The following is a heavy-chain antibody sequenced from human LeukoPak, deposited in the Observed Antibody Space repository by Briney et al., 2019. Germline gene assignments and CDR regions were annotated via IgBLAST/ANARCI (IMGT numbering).Heavy chain of an antibody. CDR2: IKQDGSKK. CDR1: RFTFSRLW. J-gene: IGHJ4*02. Sequence: PGGSLSPACVPSRFTFSRLWVSWVRPVAGEGLGWVANIKQDGSKKCYVDSVKSRFTNSRDNAKNSLYLQMNSLRAEDTAVYYCARDRSYYDSSGYYACWGQGTLVTVSS. D-gene: IGHD3-22*01. V-gene: IGHV3-7*01. CDR3: ARDRSYYDSSGYYAC.